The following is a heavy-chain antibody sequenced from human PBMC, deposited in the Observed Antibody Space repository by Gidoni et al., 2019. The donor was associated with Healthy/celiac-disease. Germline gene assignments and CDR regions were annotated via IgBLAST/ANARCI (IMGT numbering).Heavy chain of an antibody. CDR1: GYTFTIYY. CDR3: ARGNPRDYYDSSGYTDY. CDR2: INPSGGST. Sequence: QVQLVQSGAEVKKPGASVTVSCKASGYTFTIYYMHWVRQAPGQGLGWMGIINPSGGSTSYAQKFQGRVTMTRDTSTSTVYMELSSLRSEDTAVYYCARGNPRDYYDSSGYTDYWGQGTLVTVSS. J-gene: IGHJ4*02. D-gene: IGHD3-22*01. V-gene: IGHV1-46*03.